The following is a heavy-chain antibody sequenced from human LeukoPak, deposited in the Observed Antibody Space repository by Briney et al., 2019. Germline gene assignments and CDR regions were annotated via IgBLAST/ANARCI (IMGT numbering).Heavy chain of an antibody. CDR3: ARDGSLDY. V-gene: IGHV4-39*07. CDR2: IYYSGST. Sequence: SETLSLTCTVSGGSISSSSYFWGWIRQPPGKGLEWIGSIYYSGSTYYNPSLKSRVTISVDTSKNQFSLKLSSVTAADTAVYYCARDGSLDYWGQGTLVTVSS. J-gene: IGHJ4*02. CDR1: GGSISSSSYF. D-gene: IGHD3-10*01.